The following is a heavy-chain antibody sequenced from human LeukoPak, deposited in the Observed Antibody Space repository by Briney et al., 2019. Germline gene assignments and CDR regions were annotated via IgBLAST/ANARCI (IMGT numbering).Heavy chain of an antibody. J-gene: IGHJ5*02. D-gene: IGHD4-17*01. CDR1: GGTFNNSA. CDR2: IMPLFGTA. V-gene: IGHV1-69*05. Sequence: PVKVSCKTSGGTFNNSAISWVRQAPGQGLEWLGGIMPLFGTAGYAQKFQGRVTITKDESTRTVYLELTSLTSDDTAVYYCARDVHGDYGSGWFDPWGQGNLVSVSS. CDR3: ARDVHGDYGSGWFDP.